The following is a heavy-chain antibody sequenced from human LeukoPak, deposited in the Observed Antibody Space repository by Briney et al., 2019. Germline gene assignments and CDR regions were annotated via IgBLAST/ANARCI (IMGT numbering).Heavy chain of an antibody. Sequence: HPGGSLRLSCAASGFTFNSYAMYWVRQAPGKGLEWVSGIFGSGGSAHYADSVKGRFAISRDNSKNRVYLQMNSLRAEDTAVYCAKTATEYSSGHYPGWPVDYWGQGTLVSVSS. V-gene: IGHV3-23*01. CDR2: IFGSGGSA. CDR1: GFTFNSYA. D-gene: IGHD6-19*01. J-gene: IGHJ4*02. CDR3: AKTATEYSSGHYPGWPVDY.